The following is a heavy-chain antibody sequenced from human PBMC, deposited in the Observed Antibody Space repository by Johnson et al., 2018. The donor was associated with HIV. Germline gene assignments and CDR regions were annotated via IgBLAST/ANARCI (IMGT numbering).Heavy chain of an antibody. D-gene: IGHD6-6*01. CDR1: GFTVSTNY. V-gene: IGHV3-66*02. Sequence: VQLVESGGGVVQPGRSLRLSCAASGFTVSTNYMSWVRQAPGKGLEWDSVFYSRGRTSYAESVKGRFTISRDTSKNSLFLQMNSLSGEDTALYYCARDRGSSSLDAFDIWGQGTMVTVSS. CDR2: FYSRGRT. J-gene: IGHJ3*02. CDR3: ARDRGSSSLDAFDI.